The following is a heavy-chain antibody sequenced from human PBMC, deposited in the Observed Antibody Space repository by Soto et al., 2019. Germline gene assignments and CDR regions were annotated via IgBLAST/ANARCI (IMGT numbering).Heavy chain of an antibody. D-gene: IGHD2-15*01. J-gene: IGHJ4*02. V-gene: IGHV5-51*01. CDR2: IYPGDSDT. CDR1: GYSFTSYW. Sequence: GESLKISCKGSGYSFTSYWIGWVRQMPGKGLEWMGIIYPGDSDTRYSPSFQGQVTISADKSISTAYLQWSSLKASDTAMYYCARRYCSGGSCYLSDYWGQGTLVTVSS. CDR3: ARRYCSGGSCYLSDY.